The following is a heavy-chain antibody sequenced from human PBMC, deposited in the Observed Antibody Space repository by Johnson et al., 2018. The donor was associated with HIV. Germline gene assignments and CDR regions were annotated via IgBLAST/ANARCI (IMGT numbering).Heavy chain of an antibody. J-gene: IGHJ3*02. CDR1: GFTFRSYA. CDR2: ITYDGRNK. V-gene: IGHV3-30*04. Sequence: QVQLVESGGGVMQPGKSLRLSCEASGFTFRSYAMHWVRQAPGKGLEWVAVITYDGRNKYYADSVKGRFTIPRDNSKNQLYLQMNSLRAEDTAVYYCAKVAVATAAGGVALDIWGPGTMVTVSS. CDR3: AKVAVATAAGGVALDI. D-gene: IGHD6-13*01.